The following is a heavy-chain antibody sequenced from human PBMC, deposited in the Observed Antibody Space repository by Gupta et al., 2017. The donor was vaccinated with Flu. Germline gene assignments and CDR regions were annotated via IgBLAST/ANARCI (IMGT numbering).Heavy chain of an antibody. D-gene: IGHD6-13*01. CDR3: ARGRGKDSSWKVGNWFDP. Sequence: EVQLVESGGGLVQPGGSLRLSCAASGFTFSTYDMHWVRQPTGKGLEWVSAIGDNGATYNADAVKGRFTISRENAKNSLYLQMNSLRVGDTAVYYCARGRGKDSSWKVGNWFDPWGQGTLVTVSS. CDR2: IGDNGAT. CDR1: GFTFSTYD. J-gene: IGHJ5*01. V-gene: IGHV3-13*01.